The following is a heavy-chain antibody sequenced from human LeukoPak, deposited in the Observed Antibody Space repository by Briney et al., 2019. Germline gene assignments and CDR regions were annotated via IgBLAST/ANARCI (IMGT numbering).Heavy chain of an antibody. Sequence: GASVKVSCKASGYTFTGYYMHWVRQAPGQGLEWMGWINPNSGGTNYAQKFQGRVTMTRDTSISTAYMELSRLRSDDTAVYYCAREDRYSSGWYAVWGQGTLVTVSS. CDR1: GYTFTGYY. J-gene: IGHJ4*02. CDR2: INPNSGGT. V-gene: IGHV1-2*02. D-gene: IGHD6-19*01. CDR3: AREDRYSSGWYAV.